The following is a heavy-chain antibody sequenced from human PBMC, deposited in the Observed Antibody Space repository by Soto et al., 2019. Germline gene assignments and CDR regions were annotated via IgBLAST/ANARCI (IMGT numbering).Heavy chain of an antibody. CDR2: INHSGST. Sequence: QVQLQQWGAGLLKPSETLSLTCAVYGGSFSGYYWSWIRQPPGKGLEWIGEINHSGSTNYNPSLKSRGTISVDTSKNQFSLKLSSVTAADTAVYYCARAPGAALIDYWGQGTLVTVSS. CDR1: GGSFSGYY. V-gene: IGHV4-34*01. D-gene: IGHD6-13*01. CDR3: ARAPGAALIDY. J-gene: IGHJ4*02.